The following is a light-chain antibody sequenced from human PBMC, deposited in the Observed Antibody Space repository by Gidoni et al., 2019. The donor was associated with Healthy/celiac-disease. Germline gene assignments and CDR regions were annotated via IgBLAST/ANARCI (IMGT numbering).Light chain of an antibody. CDR2: DAA. CDR3: QQRSNWPPYT. V-gene: IGKV3-11*01. CDR1: QSVSSY. J-gene: IGKJ2*01. Sequence: IVLKQSPATLSLSPGERATLSCRASQSVSSYLAWYQQKPGQAPRLLIYDAANRATGIPARFSGSGSGTDLTLTISSLEPEDFAVYYCQQRSNWPPYTFGQGTKLEIK.